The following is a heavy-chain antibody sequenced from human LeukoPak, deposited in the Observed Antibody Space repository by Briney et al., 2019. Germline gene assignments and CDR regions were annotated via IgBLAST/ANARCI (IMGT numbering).Heavy chain of an antibody. CDR2: ISSSSSYI. J-gene: IGHJ4*02. Sequence: PGGSLRLSCAASGFTFSSYSMNWVRQAPGKGLEWVSSISSSSSYIYYADSVKGRFTISRDNAKNSLYLQMNSLGAEDTAVYYCARFATIDNYGGKIYYFDYWGQGTLVTVSS. V-gene: IGHV3-21*01. CDR3: ARFATIDNYGGKIYYFDY. D-gene: IGHD4-23*01. CDR1: GFTFSSYS.